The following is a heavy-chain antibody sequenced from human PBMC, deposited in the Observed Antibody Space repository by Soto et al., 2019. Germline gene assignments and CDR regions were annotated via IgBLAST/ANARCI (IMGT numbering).Heavy chain of an antibody. CDR2: INSDGSIT. Sequence: EVQLLEYGGGLVQPGGSLTLSCAASGFTVSSCWMHWVRQALGKGLVWVSCINSDGSITRYADFVKGRFSISRDNAKNTLYVQMNSLRGEDTAVYFCARGKSSSFESWGQGTLVTVSS. V-gene: IGHV3-74*01. D-gene: IGHD2-2*01. CDR3: ARGKSSSFES. CDR1: GFTVSSCW. J-gene: IGHJ4*02.